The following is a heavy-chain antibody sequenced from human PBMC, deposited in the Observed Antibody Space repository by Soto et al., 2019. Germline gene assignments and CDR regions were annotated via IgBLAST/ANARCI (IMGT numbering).Heavy chain of an antibody. Sequence: EVQLLESGGGLVQPGGSLRLSCAASGITISNYPMSWVRQAPGKGLDWVSGISGSGARTYYGDSAKGRFTISKDISKNALSLQLDSLGVEDTAVYFCVKDDGGYPSTAPHWGQGTLVTVSS. V-gene: IGHV3-23*01. J-gene: IGHJ4*02. D-gene: IGHD3-22*01. CDR2: ISGSGART. CDR3: VKDDGGYPSTAPH. CDR1: GITISNYP.